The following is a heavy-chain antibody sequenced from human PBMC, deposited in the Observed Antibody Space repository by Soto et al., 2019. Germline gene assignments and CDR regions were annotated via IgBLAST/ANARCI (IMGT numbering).Heavy chain of an antibody. CDR1: GFTFSSYA. Sequence: EVQLLESGGGLVQPGGSLRLSCAASGFTFSSYAMSWVRQAPGKGLEWVSAISGSGGSTYYADSVKGRFTISRDNSKNTLYPQMNSLRAEDTAVYYCAKGIPRITGTQSAFDYWGQGTLVTVSS. J-gene: IGHJ4*02. CDR2: ISGSGGST. CDR3: AKGIPRITGTQSAFDY. V-gene: IGHV3-23*01. D-gene: IGHD1-7*01.